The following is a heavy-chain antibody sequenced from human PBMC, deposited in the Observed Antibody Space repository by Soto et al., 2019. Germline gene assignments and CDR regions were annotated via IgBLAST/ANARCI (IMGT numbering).Heavy chain of an antibody. V-gene: IGHV3-21*01. J-gene: IGHJ6*02. D-gene: IGHD2-21*01. CDR2: ISSSGSTI. CDR1: GFTFSSYS. CDR3: ARDLIPYSRYYYYGMDV. Sequence: EVQLVESGGGLVKPGGSLRLSCAASGFTFSSYSMNWVRQAPGKGLEWVSSISSSGSTIYYADSVKGRFTISRDNAKNSLYLQMNSLRAEDTAVYYCARDLIPYSRYYYYGMDVWGQGTTVTVSS.